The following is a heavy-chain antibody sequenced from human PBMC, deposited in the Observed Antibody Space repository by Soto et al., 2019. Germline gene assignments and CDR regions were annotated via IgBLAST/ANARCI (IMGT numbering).Heavy chain of an antibody. D-gene: IGHD2-21*02. Sequence: PGRSLRLSCAASGFTFSSYAMSWVRQAPGKGLEWVSAISGSGGSTYYADSVKGRFTISRDNSKNTLYLQMNSLRAEDTAVYYCAKVSGGNSGRYYWGQGTLVTVSS. J-gene: IGHJ4*02. CDR2: ISGSGGST. CDR1: GFTFSSYA. CDR3: AKVSGGNSGRYY. V-gene: IGHV3-23*01.